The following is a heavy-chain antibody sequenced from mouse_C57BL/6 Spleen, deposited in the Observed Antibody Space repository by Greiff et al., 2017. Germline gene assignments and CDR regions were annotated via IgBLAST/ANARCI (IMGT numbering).Heavy chain of an antibody. D-gene: IGHD1-1*01. J-gene: IGHJ1*03. CDR2: IPPNSGST. Sequence: QVQLQQPGAELVKPGASVKLSCKASGYTFTSYWMHWVKQRPGQGLEWIGMIPPNSGSTNSNEKFKSKATLTVDKSSSTAYMQLSSLTSEDSAVYYCARSPITTDWYFGGWGTGTTVTVSS. V-gene: IGHV1-64*01. CDR3: ARSPITTDWYFGG. CDR1: GYTFTSYW.